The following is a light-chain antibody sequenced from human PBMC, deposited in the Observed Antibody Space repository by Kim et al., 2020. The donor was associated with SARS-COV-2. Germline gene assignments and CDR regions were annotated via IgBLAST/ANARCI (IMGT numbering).Light chain of an antibody. CDR2: KAS. CDR1: QSISIR. CDR3: QHYFTYSKT. J-gene: IGKJ1*01. V-gene: IGKV1-5*03. Sequence: ASVGDRVTITCRASQSISIRLAWYQQKPGKVPRLLIYKASSLETGVPSRFSGSGSGTEFTLTISSLQPDDFATYYCQHYFTYSKTFGQGTKVDIK.